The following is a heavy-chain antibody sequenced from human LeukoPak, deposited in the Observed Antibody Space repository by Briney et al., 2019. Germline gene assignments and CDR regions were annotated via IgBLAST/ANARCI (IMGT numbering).Heavy chain of an antibody. D-gene: IGHD3-9*01. CDR3: VKDSSFDWLFVS. CDR1: GFTFGSYA. V-gene: IGHV3-64D*06. Sequence: GGSLRLSCSASGFTFGSYAMHWVHQAPGKGLEYVSAISSNGGRTHYADSVKGRFTISRDNSKDTLYLQMASLRPEDTAVYYCVKDSSFDWLFVSWGQGTLVTVSS. CDR2: ISSNGGRT. J-gene: IGHJ4*02.